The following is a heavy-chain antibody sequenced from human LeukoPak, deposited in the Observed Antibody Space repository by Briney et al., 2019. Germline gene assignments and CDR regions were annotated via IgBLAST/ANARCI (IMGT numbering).Heavy chain of an antibody. D-gene: IGHD6-13*01. CDR2: IKQDGSEK. V-gene: IGHV3-7*01. CDR3: ARDSAGNDY. CDR1: GFTFSTYW. Sequence: GGSLRLSCAASGFTFSTYWMGWVRQAPGKGLEWVANIKQDGSEKYYIDSVKDRFTISRDNAKNSLYLQMNSLRAEDTAMYYCARDSAGNDYWGQGTLVTVSS. J-gene: IGHJ4*02.